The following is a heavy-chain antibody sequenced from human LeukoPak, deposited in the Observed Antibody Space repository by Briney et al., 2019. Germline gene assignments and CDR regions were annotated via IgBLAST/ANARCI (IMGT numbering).Heavy chain of an antibody. Sequence: QPGGSLRLSCAASGFTFSSYAMSWVRQAPGKGLEWVSAISGSGGSTYYADSVKGRFTISRDNSKNTLYLQMNSLRAEDTAVYYCAKAPPSGSGYYQDWFDPWGQGTLVTVSS. V-gene: IGHV3-23*01. D-gene: IGHD3-22*01. CDR3: AKAPPSGSGYYQDWFDP. CDR1: GFTFSSYA. CDR2: ISGSGGST. J-gene: IGHJ5*02.